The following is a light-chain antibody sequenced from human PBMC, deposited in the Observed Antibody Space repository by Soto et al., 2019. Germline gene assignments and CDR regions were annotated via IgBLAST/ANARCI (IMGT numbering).Light chain of an antibody. CDR3: SSYAGSKTL. Sequence: QAVLTQPPSASGSPGQSVPISCTGTSRDVGNYNYVSWYQQHPGKAPKLMIYEVSKRPSGVPDRFSGSKSGNTASLTVSGLQAEDEADYYCSSYAGSKTLFGGGTKLTVL. CDR2: EVS. CDR1: SRDVGNYNY. J-gene: IGLJ3*02. V-gene: IGLV2-8*01.